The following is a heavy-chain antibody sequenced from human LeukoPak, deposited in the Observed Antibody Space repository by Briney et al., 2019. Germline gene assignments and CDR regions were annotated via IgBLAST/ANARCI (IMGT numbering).Heavy chain of an antibody. D-gene: IGHD3-22*01. Sequence: GGSLRLSCAASGFTFSSYWMSWVRQAPGKWLEWVANIKQDGSEKYYVDSVKGRFTISRDNAKNSLYLQMNSLRAEDTAVYYCARDPDYDSTGYPDGWGQGTLVTVSS. J-gene: IGHJ4*02. CDR1: GFTFSSYW. CDR3: ARDPDYDSTGYPDG. V-gene: IGHV3-7*01. CDR2: IKQDGSEK.